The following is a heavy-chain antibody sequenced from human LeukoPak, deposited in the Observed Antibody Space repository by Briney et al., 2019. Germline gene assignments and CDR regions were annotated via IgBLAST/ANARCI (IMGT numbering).Heavy chain of an antibody. D-gene: IGHD6-19*01. Sequence: PGGSLRLSCAASGFTFSSYGMHWVRQAPDKGLEWVAFIRYDGGNKYYADSKKGRFTISRDNSQNTLYLQINSLRAEDTAVYYCAKDSRRYSNGWHFDYWGQGILVTVSS. CDR2: IRYDGGNK. J-gene: IGHJ4*02. CDR3: AKDSRRYSNGWHFDY. V-gene: IGHV3-30*02. CDR1: GFTFSSYG.